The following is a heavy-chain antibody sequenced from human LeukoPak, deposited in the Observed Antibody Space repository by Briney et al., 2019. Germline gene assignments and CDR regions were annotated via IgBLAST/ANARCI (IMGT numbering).Heavy chain of an antibody. J-gene: IGHJ6*03. CDR2: IYYSGST. CDR1: GGSISSSRYY. D-gene: IGHD1-26*01. Sequence: ASDTLSLTCTVSGGSISSSRYYWGWIRQPPGKGLEWIGSIYYSGSTYYNPSLKSRVTISVDTSKNQFSLKLSSVTAADTAVYYCARSYYYYYYYMDVWGKGTTVTVSS. V-gene: IGHV4-39*07. CDR3: ARSYYYYYYYMDV.